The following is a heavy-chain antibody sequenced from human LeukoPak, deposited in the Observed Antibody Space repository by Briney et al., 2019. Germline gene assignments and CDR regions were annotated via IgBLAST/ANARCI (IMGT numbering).Heavy chain of an antibody. V-gene: IGHV5-51*01. CDR2: IYAGDSDT. Sequence: PGESLKISCKGYGYSFTSYWIGWVRQLPGKGLEWMGIIYAGDSDTRYSTSFQGQVTISADKSISTAYLQWSSLKDSDTAMYYCARRRCGGDCDFDYWGQGTLVTVSS. J-gene: IGHJ4*02. CDR3: ARRRCGGDCDFDY. CDR1: GYSFTSYW. D-gene: IGHD2-21*02.